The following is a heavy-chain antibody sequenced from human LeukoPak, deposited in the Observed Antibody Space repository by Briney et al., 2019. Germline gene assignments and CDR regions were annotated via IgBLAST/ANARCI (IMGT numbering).Heavy chain of an antibody. Sequence: GGSLRLSCAASGFTFSSYAMHWVRQAPGKGLEWVAVISHDGSNKYYADSVKGRFTISRDNSKNTLYLQMNSLRAEDTAVYYCARECSSSWYYYYYGMDVWGQGTTVTVSS. CDR2: ISHDGSNK. D-gene: IGHD6-13*01. CDR1: GFTFSSYA. J-gene: IGHJ6*02. CDR3: ARECSSSWYYYYYGMDV. V-gene: IGHV3-30*04.